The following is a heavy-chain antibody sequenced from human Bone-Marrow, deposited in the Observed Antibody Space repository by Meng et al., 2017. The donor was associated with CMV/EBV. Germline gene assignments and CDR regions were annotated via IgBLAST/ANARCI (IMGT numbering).Heavy chain of an antibody. Sequence: GGSLRLSCAASGFTVSSNYMSWVRQTPGKGLEWVSVIYSDGSSYYADSVKGRFTISRDNAKNSLYLQMNSLRAEDTAVYYCARDLPYYGSGSRPPLDYWGQGTLVAVSS. CDR1: GFTVSSNY. V-gene: IGHV3-66*01. D-gene: IGHD3-10*01. CDR3: ARDLPYYGSGSRPPLDY. J-gene: IGHJ4*02. CDR2: IYSDGSS.